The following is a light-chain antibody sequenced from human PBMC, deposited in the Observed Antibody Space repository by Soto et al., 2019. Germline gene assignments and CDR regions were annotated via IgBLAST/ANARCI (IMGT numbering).Light chain of an antibody. CDR1: ISDIGGYNY. CDR3: SSYTNKNSYIL. J-gene: IGLJ2*01. Sequence: QSALTQPASVSGTPGQSITISCTGSISDIGGYNYVSWYQQFPGKAPKLIIFEVSDRPSGVSDRFSGSKSGSMASLTISGLQAEDEADYYCSSYTNKNSYILFGGGTKLTVL. CDR2: EVS. V-gene: IGLV2-14*01.